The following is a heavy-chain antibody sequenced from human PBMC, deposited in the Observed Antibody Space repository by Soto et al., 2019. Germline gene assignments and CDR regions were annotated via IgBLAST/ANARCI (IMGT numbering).Heavy chain of an antibody. J-gene: IGHJ4*02. V-gene: IGHV4-39*01. CDR3: ARQASTTPVYY. CDR1: GGSISSSSYY. D-gene: IGHD2-8*01. CDR2: IYYSGST. Sequence: QLQLQESGPGLVKPSETLSLTCTVSGGSISSSSYYWGWIRQPPGKGVEWIGSIYYSGSTYYNPSLKSRVTISVDTSKNQFSLKLSSVTAADTAVYYCARQASTTPVYYWGQGTLVTVSS.